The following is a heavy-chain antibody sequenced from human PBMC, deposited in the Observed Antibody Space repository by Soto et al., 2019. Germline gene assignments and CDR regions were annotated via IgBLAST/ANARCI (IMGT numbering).Heavy chain of an antibody. V-gene: IGHV5-51*01. CDR3: ARPQRLGNFYFGMDV. D-gene: IGHD5-12*01. CDR1: GYSFTSYW. Sequence: GESLKISCKGSGYSFTSYWIAWVRQMPGKGLEWMGIIYPGDSDTRFSPSFQGQVTISADKSISTAYLQWSSLKASDTAMYYCARPQRLGNFYFGMDVWGQGTTVTVSS. J-gene: IGHJ6*02. CDR2: IYPGDSDT.